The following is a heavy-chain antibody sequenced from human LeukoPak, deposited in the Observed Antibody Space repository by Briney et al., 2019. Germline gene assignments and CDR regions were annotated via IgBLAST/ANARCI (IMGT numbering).Heavy chain of an antibody. V-gene: IGHV3-9*01. CDR3: AKDIGAAGRYDAFDI. D-gene: IGHD1-14*01. J-gene: IGHJ3*02. CDR2: ISWNSGSI. CDR1: GFTFDDYA. Sequence: GGSLRLSCAASGFTFDDYAMHWVRQAPGKGLEWVSGISWNSGSIGYADSVKGRFTISRDNAKNSLYLQMNSLRAEDTALYYCAKDIGAAGRYDAFDIWGQGTMVTVSS.